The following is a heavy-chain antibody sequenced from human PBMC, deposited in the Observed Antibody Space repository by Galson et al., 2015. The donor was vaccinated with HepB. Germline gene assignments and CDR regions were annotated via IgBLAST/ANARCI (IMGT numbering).Heavy chain of an antibody. V-gene: IGHV3-13*01. CDR1: GFTFSSYD. Sequence: SLRLSCAVSGFTFSSYDMHWVRQAAGKGLERVSAIGTAGDTYYPDSVKGRFTISRENAKNSLYLQMNSLRAGDTAVYYCARGGRPEFDLDIWGQGTMVTVSS. D-gene: IGHD1-14*01. CDR2: IGTAGDT. J-gene: IGHJ3*02. CDR3: ARGGRPEFDLDI.